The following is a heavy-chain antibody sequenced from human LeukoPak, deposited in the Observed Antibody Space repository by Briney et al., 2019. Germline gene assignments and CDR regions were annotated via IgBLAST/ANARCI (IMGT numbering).Heavy chain of an antibody. CDR3: ARDPTTVTRGLDI. Sequence: SETLSLTCTVSGGSISTHYWSWIRQPPGKGLEWIGYISYIGSTNYNPSLKSRVTISVDTSKNQFSLKLSSVTAADAAVYFCARDPTTVTRGLDIWGQGTMVTVSS. D-gene: IGHD4-17*01. CDR1: GGSISTHY. J-gene: IGHJ3*02. V-gene: IGHV4-59*11. CDR2: ISYIGST.